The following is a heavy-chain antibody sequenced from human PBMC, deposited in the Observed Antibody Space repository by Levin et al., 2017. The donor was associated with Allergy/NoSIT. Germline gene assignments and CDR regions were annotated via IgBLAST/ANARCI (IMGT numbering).Heavy chain of an antibody. Sequence: GESLKISCKGSGYSFSDNWIGWVRQMPGEGLEWMGVIYASDTDVRYSPSFQGRVTISADKSITTAYLQWSSLQASDTAVYYCVTLTKLAARPSHFQHWGQGTLVTVSS. V-gene: IGHV5-51*01. D-gene: IGHD6-6*01. CDR2: IYASDTDV. CDR1: GYSFSDNW. J-gene: IGHJ1*01. CDR3: VTLTKLAARPSHFQH.